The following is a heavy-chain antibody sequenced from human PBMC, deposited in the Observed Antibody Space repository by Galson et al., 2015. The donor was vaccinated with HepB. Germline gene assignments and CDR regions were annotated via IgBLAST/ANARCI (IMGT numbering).Heavy chain of an antibody. CDR3: AKDPGVMATIFYFDY. CDR2: ISYDGSNK. V-gene: IGHV3-30*18. D-gene: IGHD5-24*01. Sequence: SLRLSCAASGFTFSSYGMHWARQAPGKGLEWVAVISYDGSNKYYADSVKGRFTISRDNSKNTLYLQMNSLRAEDTAVYYCAKDPGVMATIFYFDYWGQGTLVTVSS. CDR1: GFTFSSYG. J-gene: IGHJ4*02.